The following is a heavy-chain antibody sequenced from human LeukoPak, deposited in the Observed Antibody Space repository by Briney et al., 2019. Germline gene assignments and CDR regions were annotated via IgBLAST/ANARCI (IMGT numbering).Heavy chain of an antibody. D-gene: IGHD5-18*01. CDR1: GFTFSSYG. V-gene: IGHV3-30*02. CDR3: AKDLRGYSYGGYYFNY. CDR2: IRYDEDNK. Sequence: GGSLRLSCAASGFTFSSYGMHWVRQAPGKGLEWVAYIRYDEDNKYYADSVKGRFTISRDNSKNTLYLQMNSLRTEDTAVYYCAKDLRGYSYGGYYFNYWGQGTLVTVSS. J-gene: IGHJ4*02.